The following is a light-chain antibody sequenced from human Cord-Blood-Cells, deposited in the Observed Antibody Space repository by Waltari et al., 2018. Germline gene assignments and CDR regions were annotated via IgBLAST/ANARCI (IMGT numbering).Light chain of an antibody. CDR2: DAS. CDR1: QDISNY. Sequence: DIQMTQSPSSLSASVGDRVTITCQASQDISNYLNWYQQKPGKAPKLLIYDASNLETGVPSRFSGSGSGTDFTFTISSLQPEDIATYYCQQYDNHPPSLTFGGGTKVENK. V-gene: IGKV1-33*01. CDR3: QQYDNHPPSLT. J-gene: IGKJ4*01.